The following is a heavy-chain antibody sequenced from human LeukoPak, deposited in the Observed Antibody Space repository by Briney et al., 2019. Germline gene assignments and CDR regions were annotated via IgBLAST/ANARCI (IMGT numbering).Heavy chain of an antibody. CDR2: ISAYNGNT. D-gene: IGHD5-24*01. Sequence: ASVKVSCKASGYTFTGYYMHWVRQAPGQGLEWMGWISAYNGNTNYAQKLQGRVTMTTDTSTSTAYMELRSLRSDDTAVYYCATLRDGYTFDYWGQGTLVTVSS. J-gene: IGHJ4*02. CDR1: GYTFTGYY. CDR3: ATLRDGYTFDY. V-gene: IGHV1-18*04.